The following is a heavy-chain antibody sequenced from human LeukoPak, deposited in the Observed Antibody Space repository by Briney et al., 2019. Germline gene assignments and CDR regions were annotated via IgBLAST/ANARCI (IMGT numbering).Heavy chain of an antibody. V-gene: IGHV3-7*05. J-gene: IGHJ4*02. D-gene: IGHD1-26*01. CDR3: AYRNNFEY. Sequence: PGGSLRLSCAASGFSFSGHWMNSVRQPPGKGLEWVANIKADGSEKYYVDSVKGRFTISRDDAKRTVDLQMDNLRAEDTAIYYCAYRNNFEYWGQGALVTVSS. CDR2: IKADGSEK. CDR1: GFSFSGHW.